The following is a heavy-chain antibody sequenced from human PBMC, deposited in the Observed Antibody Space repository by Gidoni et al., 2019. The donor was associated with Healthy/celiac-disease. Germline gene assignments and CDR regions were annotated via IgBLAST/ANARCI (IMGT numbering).Heavy chain of an antibody. CDR3: ARDLVAAAGTPTYFDY. CDR1: GGSISRGDYY. J-gene: IGHJ4*02. D-gene: IGHD6-13*01. V-gene: IGHV4-30-4*01. CDR2: IYYSGST. Sequence: QVQLQESGPGLVKPSQTLSLTCPVSGGSISRGDYYWSWIRQPPGKGLEWIGYIYYSGSTYYNPSLKSRVTISVDTSKNQFSLKLSSVTAADTAVYYCARDLVAAAGTPTYFDYWGQGTLVTVSS.